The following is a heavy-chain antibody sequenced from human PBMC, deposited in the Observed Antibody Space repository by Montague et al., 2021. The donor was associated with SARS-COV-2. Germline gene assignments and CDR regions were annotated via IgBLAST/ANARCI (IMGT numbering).Heavy chain of an antibody. CDR1: GFTFDDYA. D-gene: IGHD4-17*01. V-gene: IGHV3-9*01. Sequence: SLRLSCPASGFTFDDYAMHWARQAPGKGLEWVSGISWSSGSTGYADSVKGRFTISRDNAKNSLYLQMNSLRAEDTALYYCAFYGDYALDYWGQGTLVTVSS. CDR3: AFYGDYALDY. CDR2: ISWSSGST. J-gene: IGHJ4*02.